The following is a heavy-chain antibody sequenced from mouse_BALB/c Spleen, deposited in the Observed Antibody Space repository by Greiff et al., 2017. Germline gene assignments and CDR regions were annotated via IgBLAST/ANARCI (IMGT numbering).Heavy chain of an antibody. CDR3: ARSGSSYYAMDY. D-gene: IGHD1-1*01. Sequence: EVHLVESGGGLVQPGGSRKLSCAASGFTFSSFGMHWVRQAPEKGLEWVAYISSGSSTIYYADTVKGRFTISRDNPKNTLFLQMTSLRSEDTAMYYCARSGSSYYAMDYWGQGTSVTVSS. J-gene: IGHJ4*01. CDR2: ISSGSSTI. V-gene: IGHV5-17*02. CDR1: GFTFSSFG.